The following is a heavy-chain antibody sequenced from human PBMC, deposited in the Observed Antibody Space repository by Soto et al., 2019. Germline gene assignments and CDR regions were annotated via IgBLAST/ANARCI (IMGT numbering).Heavy chain of an antibody. CDR2: IDPSDSYT. CDR3: ASNYYYDSSGGYGMDV. D-gene: IGHD3-22*01. Sequence: PXESLKISFKGSGYSFTSYWISWVRQIPGKGLEWMGRIDPSDSYTNYSPSFQGHVTISADKSISTAYLQWSSLKASDTAMYYCASNYYYDSSGGYGMDVWGQGTTVTVSS. J-gene: IGHJ6*02. V-gene: IGHV5-10-1*01. CDR1: GYSFTSYW.